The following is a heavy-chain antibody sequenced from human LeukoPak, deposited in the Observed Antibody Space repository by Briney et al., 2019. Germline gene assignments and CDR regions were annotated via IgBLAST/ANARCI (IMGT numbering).Heavy chain of an antibody. J-gene: IGHJ4*02. CDR3: AKTYGHFDD. V-gene: IGHV3-21*01. CDR2: ITSGSSYI. CDR1: RFTFTSYT. Sequence: GGSLRLSCAASRFTFTSYTMYWVRQAPGKGLEWVSSITSGSSYIYYADSVKGRFTISRDNAKNSLYLQMTSLRVEDTAVYYCAKTYGHFDDWGQGTLVTVSS. D-gene: IGHD4-17*01.